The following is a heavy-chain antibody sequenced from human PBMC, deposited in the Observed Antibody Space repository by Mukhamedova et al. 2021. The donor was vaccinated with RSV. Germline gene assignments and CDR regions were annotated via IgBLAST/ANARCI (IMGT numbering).Heavy chain of an antibody. J-gene: IGHJ4*02. Sequence: YSGSTYYNPSLKSRVTISVDTSKNQFSLKLSSVTAADTAVYYCARGGDWGLFDYWGQGTLVTVSS. CDR3: ARGGDWGLFDY. V-gene: IGHV4-30-4*01. CDR2: YSGST. D-gene: IGHD2-21*01.